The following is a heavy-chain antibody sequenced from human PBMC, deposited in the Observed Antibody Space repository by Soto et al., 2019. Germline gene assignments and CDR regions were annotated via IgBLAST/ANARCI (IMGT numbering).Heavy chain of an antibody. CDR2: IDASGNT. CDR3: ARYSNNWFQTEGMDV. D-gene: IGHD6-13*01. V-gene: IGHV4-4*07. J-gene: IGHJ6*02. Sequence: PSETLSLTCTVSVDSITTYYWSWIRQPAGKGLEWIGRIDASGNTNYNPSLNSRVTMSIDTSKKQFSLKLTSVTAADTAIYYCARYSNNWFQTEGMDVWGQGXTVTVYS. CDR1: VDSITTYY.